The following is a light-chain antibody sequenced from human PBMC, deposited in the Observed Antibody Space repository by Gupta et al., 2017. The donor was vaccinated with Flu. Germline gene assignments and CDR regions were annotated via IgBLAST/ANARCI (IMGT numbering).Light chain of an antibody. CDR3: QQLNSYPLT. J-gene: IGKJ4*01. CDR2: GAS. CDR1: QGISSY. Sequence: PSFLSASVGDRVTITCRASQGISSYLAWYQHKPGKAPKLLIYGASTLEIGVPSRFSGSGSGTEFSLTISSLQPEDFATYYCQQLNSYPLTFGGGTKVEI. V-gene: IGKV1-9*01.